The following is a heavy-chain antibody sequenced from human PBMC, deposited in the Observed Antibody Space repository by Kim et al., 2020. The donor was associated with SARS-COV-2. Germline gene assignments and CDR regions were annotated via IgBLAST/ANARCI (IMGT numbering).Heavy chain of an antibody. CDR1: GYTFTSYG. V-gene: IGHV1-18*04. D-gene: IGHD2-15*01. Sequence: ASVKVSCKASGYTFTSYGISWVRQAPGQGLEWMGWISAYNGNTNYAQKLQGRVTMTTDTSTSTAYMELRSLRSDDTAVYYCARDLAGYCSGGSCFPDGWGQGTLVTVSS. CDR3: ARDLAGYCSGGSCFPDG. J-gene: IGHJ4*02. CDR2: ISAYNGNT.